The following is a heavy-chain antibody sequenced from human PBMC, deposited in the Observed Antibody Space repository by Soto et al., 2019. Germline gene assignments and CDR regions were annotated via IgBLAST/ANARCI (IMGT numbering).Heavy chain of an antibody. CDR1: GYTFTSYA. J-gene: IGHJ6*02. Sequence: ASVKVSCKASGYTFTSYAMHWVRQAPGQRLEWMGWINAGNGNTKYSQKFQGRVTITRDTSASTAYMELSSLRSEDTAVYYCATPYCSGGSCYSSYGMDVWGQGTTVTVSS. CDR3: ATPYCSGGSCYSSYGMDV. V-gene: IGHV1-3*01. CDR2: INAGNGNT. D-gene: IGHD2-15*01.